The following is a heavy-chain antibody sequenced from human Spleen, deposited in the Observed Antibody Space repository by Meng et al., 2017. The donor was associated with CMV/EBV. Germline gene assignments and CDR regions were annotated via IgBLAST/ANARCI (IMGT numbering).Heavy chain of an antibody. CDR2: VKASDGST. CDR3: GEEGDYGSGRMRLGYFDL. J-gene: IGHJ2*01. V-gene: IGHV3-23*01. CDR1: SNA. Sequence: SNAMRWSRRTPATRMEWVSGVKASDGSTIYTDSVKKRFAITRNDNKNTLYLPMNSLRTEDATVYYYGEEGDYGSGRMRLGYFDLWGRGTLVTVSS. D-gene: IGHD3-10*01.